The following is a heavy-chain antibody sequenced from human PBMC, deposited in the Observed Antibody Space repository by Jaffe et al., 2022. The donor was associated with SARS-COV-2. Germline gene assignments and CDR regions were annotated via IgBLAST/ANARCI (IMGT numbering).Heavy chain of an antibody. Sequence: QVQLVQSGAEVKKPGASVKVSCKASGYTFTSYDINWVRQATGQGLEWMGWMNPNSGNTGYAQKFQGRVTMTRNTSISTAYMELSSLRSEDTAVYYCARIVYGDYYYYYGMDVWGQGTTVTVSS. CDR2: MNPNSGNT. CDR3: ARIVYGDYYYYYGMDV. D-gene: IGHD4-17*01. J-gene: IGHJ6*02. V-gene: IGHV1-8*01. CDR1: GYTFTSYD.